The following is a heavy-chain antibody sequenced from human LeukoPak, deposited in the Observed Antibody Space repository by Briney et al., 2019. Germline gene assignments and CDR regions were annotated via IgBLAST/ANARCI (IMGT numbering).Heavy chain of an antibody. CDR3: ARDQKVGATPYFGMDV. CDR1: GGTFSSYA. V-gene: IGHV1-69*04. D-gene: IGHD1-26*01. J-gene: IGHJ6*02. CDR2: IIPILGIA. Sequence: ASVKVSCKASGGTFSSYAISWVRQAPGQGLEWMGRIIPILGIANYAQKFQGRVTIIADKFTSTAYMELSSLRSEDTAVYYCARDQKVGATPYFGMDVWGQGTTVTVFS.